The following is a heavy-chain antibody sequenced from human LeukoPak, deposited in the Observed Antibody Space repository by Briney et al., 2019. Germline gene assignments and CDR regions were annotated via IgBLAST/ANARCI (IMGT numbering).Heavy chain of an antibody. D-gene: IGHD6-6*01. CDR1: GYTLSELS. CDR3: ATDTHSSSSGVPWFDP. Sequence: GASVKVSCKISGYTLSELSMHWVRQAPGKGLEWMGGFDPEDGETIYAQKFQGRVTMTEDTSTDTAYMELSSLRSEDTAVYYCATDTHSSSSGVPWFDPWGQGTLVTVSS. V-gene: IGHV1-24*01. J-gene: IGHJ5*02. CDR2: FDPEDGET.